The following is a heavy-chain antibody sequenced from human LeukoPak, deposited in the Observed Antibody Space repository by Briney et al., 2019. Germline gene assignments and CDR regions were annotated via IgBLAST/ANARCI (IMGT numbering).Heavy chain of an antibody. V-gene: IGHV4-59*01. CDR1: GGSISSYY. Sequence: SETLSLTCTVSGGSISSYYWSWIRQPPGKGLEWIGYIYYSGSTNYNPSLKSRVTISVDTSKNQFSLKLSSVPAADTAVYYCARGYQLLPAGDWGQGTLVTVSS. CDR2: IYYSGST. D-gene: IGHD2-2*01. CDR3: ARGYQLLPAGD. J-gene: IGHJ4*02.